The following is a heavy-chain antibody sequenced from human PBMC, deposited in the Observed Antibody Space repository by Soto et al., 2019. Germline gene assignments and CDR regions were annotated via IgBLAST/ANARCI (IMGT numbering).Heavy chain of an antibody. V-gene: IGHV4-30-4*01. CDR2: IYYSGST. J-gene: IGHJ6*02. CDR1: GGSISSGDYY. CDR3: ARGNYDFYSGYYGMDV. D-gene: IGHD3-3*01. Sequence: SETLSLTCTVSGGSISSGDYYWSWIRQPPGKGLEWIGYIYYSGSTYYNPSLKSRVTISVDTSKNQFSLKLSSVTAADTAVYYCARGNYDFYSGYYGMDVWGQGTTVTVSS.